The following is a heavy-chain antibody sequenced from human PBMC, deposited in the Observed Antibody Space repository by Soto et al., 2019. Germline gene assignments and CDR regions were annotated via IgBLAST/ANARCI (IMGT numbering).Heavy chain of an antibody. CDR1: GFTFSSYA. V-gene: IGHV3-23*01. CDR2: ISGSGGST. CDR3: AKDRSAGLLWFGMSRDYYGMDV. D-gene: IGHD3-10*01. Sequence: GGSLRLSCAASGFTFSSYAMSWVRQAPGKGLEWVSAISGSGGSTYYADSVKGRFTISRDNSKNTLYLQMNSLRAEDTAVYYCAKDRSAGLLWFGMSRDYYGMDVWGQGTTVTVSS. J-gene: IGHJ6*02.